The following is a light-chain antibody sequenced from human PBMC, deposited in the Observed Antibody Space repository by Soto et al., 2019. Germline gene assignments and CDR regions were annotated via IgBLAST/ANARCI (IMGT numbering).Light chain of an antibody. CDR3: QQYSDSPQT. Sequence: EIVLTQSPGTLSLPPGERATLSCRATESVDSNYLAWYQQKPGQAPRLLIYGAASRATGTPDRFSGSGSGTDFILTISRLDPEDSAVYYCQQYSDSPQTFGQGTKVEIK. CDR2: GAA. J-gene: IGKJ1*01. V-gene: IGKV3-20*01. CDR1: ESVDSNY.